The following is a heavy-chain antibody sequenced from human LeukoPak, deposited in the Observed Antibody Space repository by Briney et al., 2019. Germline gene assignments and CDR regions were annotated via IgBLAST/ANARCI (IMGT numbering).Heavy chain of an antibody. Sequence: GGSLSLSCAASGFTFSSYWMHWVRQAPGKGLVWVSRINSDGSSTSYADSVKGRFTISRDNAKNTLYLQMNSLRAEDTAVYYCARVYSGYETYFDYWGQGTLVTVSS. V-gene: IGHV3-74*01. CDR2: INSDGSST. CDR3: ARVYSGYETYFDY. J-gene: IGHJ4*02. CDR1: GFTFSSYW. D-gene: IGHD5-12*01.